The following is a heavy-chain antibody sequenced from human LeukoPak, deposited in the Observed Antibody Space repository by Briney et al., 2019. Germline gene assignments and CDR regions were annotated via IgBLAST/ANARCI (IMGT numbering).Heavy chain of an antibody. Sequence: SVKVSCKASGGTFSSYAISWVRQAPGQGLEWMGGIIPIFGTANYAQKFQGRVTMTRDMSTSTVYMELSSLRSEDTAVYYCARGVSAAGTFDYWGQGTLVTVSS. CDR3: ARGVSAAGTFDY. CDR2: IIPIFGTA. D-gene: IGHD6-13*01. CDR1: GGTFSSYA. V-gene: IGHV1-69*05. J-gene: IGHJ4*02.